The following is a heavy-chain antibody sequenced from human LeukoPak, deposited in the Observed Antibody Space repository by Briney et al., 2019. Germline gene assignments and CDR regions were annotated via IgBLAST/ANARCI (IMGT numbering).Heavy chain of an antibody. J-gene: IGHJ1*01. CDR3: VRDGADSLLNGGAYFPR. D-gene: IGHD4-23*01. CDR2: ISFDGTSD. Sequence: PGRSLRLSCEASGFTFSSNAMHWVRQAPGKGLEWVAVISFDGTSDNYADSVQGRFNISIDKSKNTLYLKMNRLGSDDTAVYYCVRDGADSLLNGGAYFPRWGQGTLVTVS. V-gene: IGHV3-30-3*01. CDR1: GFTFSSNA.